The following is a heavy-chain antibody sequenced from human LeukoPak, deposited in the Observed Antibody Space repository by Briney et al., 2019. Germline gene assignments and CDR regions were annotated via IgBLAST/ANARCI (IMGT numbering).Heavy chain of an antibody. CDR2: IYSSGST. CDR3: ARETKAVAGTGSLEY. J-gene: IGHJ4*02. D-gene: IGHD6-19*01. V-gene: IGHV4-4*07. Sequence: SSETLSLTCTVPGGSVSSYYWSWIRQSAGKGLEWIGRIYSSGSTNYNPSLKSRVTMSVDTSKNQFSLKVSSVTAADTAVYYCARETKAVAGTGSLEYWGQGTLVTVSS. CDR1: GGSVSSYY.